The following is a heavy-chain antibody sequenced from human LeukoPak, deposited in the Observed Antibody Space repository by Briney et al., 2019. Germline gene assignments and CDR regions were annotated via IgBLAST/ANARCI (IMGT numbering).Heavy chain of an antibody. CDR3: ARPQGYCSSTSCYHWFDP. CDR2: IYYSGCT. D-gene: IGHD2-2*01. CDR1: GGSISSYY. J-gene: IGHJ5*02. Sequence: SETLSLTCTVSGGSISSYYWSWIRQPPGKGLEWIGYIYYSGCTNYNPSLKSRVTISVDTSKNQFSLKLSSVTAADTAVYYCARPQGYCSSTSCYHWFDPWGQGTLVTVSS. V-gene: IGHV4-59*08.